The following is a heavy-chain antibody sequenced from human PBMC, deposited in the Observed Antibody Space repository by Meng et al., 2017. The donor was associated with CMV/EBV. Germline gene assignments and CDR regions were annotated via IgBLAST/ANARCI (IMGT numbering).Heavy chain of an antibody. Sequence: GESLKISCAASGFTFSSYSMNWVRQAPGKGLEWVSSISSSRSYIYYADSVKGRFTISRDNAKNSLYLQMNSLRAEDTAVYYCARDPHPYDFWSGYYNPFYYYGMDVWGQGTTVTVSS. CDR3: ARDPHPYDFWSGYYNPFYYYGMDV. D-gene: IGHD3-3*01. J-gene: IGHJ6*02. CDR1: GFTFSSYS. V-gene: IGHV3-21*01. CDR2: ISSSRSYI.